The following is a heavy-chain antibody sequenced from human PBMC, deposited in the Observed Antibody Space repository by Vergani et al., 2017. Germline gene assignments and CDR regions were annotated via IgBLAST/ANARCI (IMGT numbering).Heavy chain of an antibody. CDR3: ARERYEELRFLEWLNNGGNDAFDI. J-gene: IGHJ3*02. Sequence: QVQLVQSGAEVKKPGSSVKVSCKASGGTFSSYAISWVRQAPGQGLEWMGRIIPILGIANYAQKFQGRVTITADKSTSTAYMELSSLRAEDTAVYYCARERYEELRFLEWLNNGGNDAFDIWGQGTMVTVSS. D-gene: IGHD3-3*01. V-gene: IGHV1-69*04. CDR1: GGTFSSYA. CDR2: IIPILGIA.